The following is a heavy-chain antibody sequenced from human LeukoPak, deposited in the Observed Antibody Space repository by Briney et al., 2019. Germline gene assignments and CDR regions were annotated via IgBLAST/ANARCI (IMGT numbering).Heavy chain of an antibody. D-gene: IGHD3-10*01. CDR2: ISRDGRST. Sequence: GSLRLSCAASGFTFSNFAMHWVRQAPGEGLEFVSGISRDGRSTFYADSVKGRVTISRDNSKNTLYPQMGSLRAEDMAVYYCAIQIRGVIYWRQGTLVTVSS. J-gene: IGHJ4*02. V-gene: IGHV3-64*02. CDR1: GFTFSNFA. CDR3: AIQIRGVIY.